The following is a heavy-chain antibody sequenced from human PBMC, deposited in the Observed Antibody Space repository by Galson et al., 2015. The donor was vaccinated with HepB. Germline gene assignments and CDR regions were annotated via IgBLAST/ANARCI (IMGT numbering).Heavy chain of an antibody. CDR2: ISSSSSYI. Sequence: SLRLSCAASGFTFSSYSMNWVRQAPGKGLEWVSSISSSSSYIYYADSVKGRFTISRDNAKNSLYLQMNSLRAEDTAVYYCARDHITMVRGHKTFDYWGQGTLVTVSS. V-gene: IGHV3-21*01. CDR1: GFTFSSYS. D-gene: IGHD3-10*01. J-gene: IGHJ4*02. CDR3: ARDHITMVRGHKTFDY.